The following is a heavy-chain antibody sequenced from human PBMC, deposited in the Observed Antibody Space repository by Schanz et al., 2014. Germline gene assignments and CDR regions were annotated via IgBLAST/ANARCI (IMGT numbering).Heavy chain of an antibody. Sequence: EVQLVESGGGLVQPGGSLRLSCAAPGFTLSDYAMHWVRQTPDKGLEWVSGLSANGDSTFYSSSVKGRFTISRDISKNTLYLQMGSLRAEDVAVYYCARKSLVNAHYDSWGQGTLVTVSS. D-gene: IGHD2-21*01. J-gene: IGHJ4*02. CDR2: LSANGDST. V-gene: IGHV3-64*01. CDR1: GFTLSDYA. CDR3: ARKSLVNAHYDS.